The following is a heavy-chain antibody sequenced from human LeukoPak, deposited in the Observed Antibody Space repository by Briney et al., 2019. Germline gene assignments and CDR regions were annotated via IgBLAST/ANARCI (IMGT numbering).Heavy chain of an antibody. J-gene: IGHJ4*02. CDR3: ARDPGYCSGGSCSSAYFDY. V-gene: IGHV1-69*05. CDR1: GGTFSNFA. CDR2: FIPIFATA. Sequence: GASVKVSCKGSGGTFSNFAICWVRQAPGQGLEWMGVFIPIFATAIYAQNLQGRVTITTDESTSTAYMELSSLRSEDTAVYYCARDPGYCSGGSCSSAYFDYWGQGTLATVSS. D-gene: IGHD2-15*01.